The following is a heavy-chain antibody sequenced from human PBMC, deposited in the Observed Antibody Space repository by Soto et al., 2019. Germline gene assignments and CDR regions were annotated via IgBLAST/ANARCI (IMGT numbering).Heavy chain of an antibody. D-gene: IGHD6-6*01. Sequence: ASVKVSCKASGGTFSSYAISWVRQAPGQGLEWMGGIIPIFGTANYAQKFQGRVTITADESTSTAYMELSSLRSEDTAVYYCARDLRIAARPDDDYQGQGSLDTVSS. J-gene: IGHJ4*02. CDR2: IIPIFGTA. CDR1: GGTFSSYA. CDR3: ARDLRIAARPDDDY. V-gene: IGHV1-69*13.